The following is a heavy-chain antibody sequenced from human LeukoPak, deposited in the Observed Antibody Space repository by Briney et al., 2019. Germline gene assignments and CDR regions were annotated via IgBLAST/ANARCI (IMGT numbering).Heavy chain of an antibody. V-gene: IGHV4-59*01. CDR3: ARARPHYYGSGSYYTDAFDI. D-gene: IGHD3-10*01. CDR1: GGSFSTYY. J-gene: IGHJ3*02. CDR2: IYYSGNT. Sequence: KPSETLSLTCAVYGGSFSTYYWSWIRQPPGKGLEWIGYIYYSGNTHYNPSLKSRVTISVDTSKNQFSLKLSSVTAADTAVYYCARARPHYYGSGSYYTDAFDIWGQGAMVTVSS.